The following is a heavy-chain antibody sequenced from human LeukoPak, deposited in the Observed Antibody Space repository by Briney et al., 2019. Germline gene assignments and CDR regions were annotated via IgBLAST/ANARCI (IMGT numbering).Heavy chain of an antibody. CDR2: ISWTRHDT. CDR1: GFTISSNG. Sequence: GRSLRLSSSASGFTISSNGMHWVRQAPGKGPEWVSGISWTRHDTYYADSVKGRFTISRDDSKNTLYLQMNSLRGENTAAYYCASRDPCSGDICYGLGYWGQGTLVTVST. D-gene: IGHD2-15*01. V-gene: IGHV3-23*01. CDR3: ASRDPCSGDICYGLGY. J-gene: IGHJ4*02.